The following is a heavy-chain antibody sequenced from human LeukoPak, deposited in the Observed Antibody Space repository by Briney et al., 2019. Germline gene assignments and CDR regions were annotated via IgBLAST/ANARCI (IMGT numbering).Heavy chain of an antibody. CDR3: ARERPTFGVAARTYYYMDV. CDR2: INPNSGGT. D-gene: IGHD3-3*01. CDR1: GYTFTGYY. J-gene: IGHJ6*03. V-gene: IGHV1-2*02. Sequence: ASVKVSCKASGYTFTGYYMHWVRQAPGQGLEWMGWINPNSGGTNYAQKFQGRVIMTRDTSISTAYMELSRLRSDDTAVYYCARERPTFGVAARTYYYMDVWGKGTTVTVSS.